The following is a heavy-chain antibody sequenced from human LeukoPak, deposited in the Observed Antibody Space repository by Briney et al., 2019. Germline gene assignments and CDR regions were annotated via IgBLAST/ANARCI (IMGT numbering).Heavy chain of an antibody. J-gene: IGHJ4*02. CDR2: VYYGRSP. CDR3: ARSSGTGTFSY. CDR1: GDSISRSTYY. V-gene: IGHV4-39*02. D-gene: IGHD6-25*01. Sequence: ASETLSLTCTVSGDSISRSTYYWAWIRHPPGKGLEWIGSVYYGRSPYFNPSLESRATISVDTSKNHFSLKMSSVTAADTAVYYCARSSGTGTFSYWGQGTLVTVSS.